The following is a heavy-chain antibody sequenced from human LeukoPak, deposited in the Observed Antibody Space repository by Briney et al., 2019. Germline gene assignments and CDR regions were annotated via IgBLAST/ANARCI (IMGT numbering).Heavy chain of an antibody. J-gene: IGHJ4*02. CDR3: ARFWGHRIAAAGRLFDY. CDR1: GGSFSGYY. Sequence: PSETLSLTCAVYGGSFSGYYWSWIRQPPGKGLEWIGEINHSGSTNYNPSLKSRVTISVDTSKNQFSLKLSSVTAADTAVYYCARFWGHRIAAAGRLFDYWGQGTLVTVSS. CDR2: INHSGST. V-gene: IGHV4-34*01. D-gene: IGHD6-13*01.